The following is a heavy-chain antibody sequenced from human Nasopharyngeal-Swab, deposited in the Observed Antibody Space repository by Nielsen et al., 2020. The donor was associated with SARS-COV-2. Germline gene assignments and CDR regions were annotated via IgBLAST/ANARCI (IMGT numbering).Heavy chain of an antibody. D-gene: IGHD1-26*01. Sequence: SETLSLTCAVYGGSFSGYYWSWIRQPPGKGLEWIGEINHSGSTNYNPSLKSRVTISVDTSKNQFSPKLSPVTAADTAVYYCARVTPRRNGATFSIDYWGQGTLVTVSS. CDR1: GGSFSGYY. CDR3: ARVTPRRNGATFSIDY. J-gene: IGHJ4*02. V-gene: IGHV4-34*01. CDR2: INHSGST.